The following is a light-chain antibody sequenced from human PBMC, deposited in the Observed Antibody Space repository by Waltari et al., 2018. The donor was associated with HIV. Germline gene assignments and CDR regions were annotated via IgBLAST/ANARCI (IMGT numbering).Light chain of an antibody. Sequence: SYVLTQPPSVSVAPGQTARITCGGDTIGTQSVPWYQQNPGQAPVRVVYDDRDRPSGIPERFSGSNSGNTATLTVSRVEVGDEADYYCQVWDGSSDHWVFGGGTKLTVL. CDR3: QVWDGSSDHWV. V-gene: IGLV3-21*02. CDR2: DDR. CDR1: TIGTQS. J-gene: IGLJ3*02.